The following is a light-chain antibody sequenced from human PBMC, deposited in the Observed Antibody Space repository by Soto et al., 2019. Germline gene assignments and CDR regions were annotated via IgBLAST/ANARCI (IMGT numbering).Light chain of an antibody. J-gene: IGKJ1*01. CDR1: QSVHNY. CDR3: QQYGGSPRT. V-gene: IGKV3-20*01. CDR2: GAS. Sequence: EVVLTQSPATLSLSPGDRAALSCKASQSVHNYLAWYQQKPGQAPRLLIYGASNRAAGIPARFSGSGSGTDFTLTISRLEPEDFAVYHCQQYGGSPRTFGQGTKV.